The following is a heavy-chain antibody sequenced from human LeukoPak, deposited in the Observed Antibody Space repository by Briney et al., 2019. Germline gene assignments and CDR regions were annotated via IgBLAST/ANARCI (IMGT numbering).Heavy chain of an antibody. J-gene: IGHJ5*02. CDR2: IYYSGST. V-gene: IGHV4-39*07. CDR1: GGSISSSSYY. CDR3: ARDSHGYCGGGSCYSGGWFDP. Sequence: SETLSLTCTVSGGSISSSSYYWGWIRQPPGKGLEWIGSIYYSGSTYYNPSLKSRVTISVDTSKNQFSLKLNSVTAADTAVYYCARDSHGYCGGGSCYSGGWFDPRGQGTLVTVSS. D-gene: IGHD2-15*01.